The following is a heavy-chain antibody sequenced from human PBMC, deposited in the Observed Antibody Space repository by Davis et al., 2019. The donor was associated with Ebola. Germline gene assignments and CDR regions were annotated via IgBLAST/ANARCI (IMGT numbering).Heavy chain of an antibody. CDR2: LYHGGGT. V-gene: IGHV4-59*01. D-gene: IGHD1-26*01. Sequence: MPSETLSLTCTVSGGYISGYYWSWIRQPPGKGLEWIGNLYHGGGTNYSPSLKSRLTISVDTSKNQFSLKLSSVTAADTAVYYCARDLWDYYYGMDVWGKGTTVTVSS. CDR3: ARDLWDYYYGMDV. J-gene: IGHJ6*04. CDR1: GGYISGYY.